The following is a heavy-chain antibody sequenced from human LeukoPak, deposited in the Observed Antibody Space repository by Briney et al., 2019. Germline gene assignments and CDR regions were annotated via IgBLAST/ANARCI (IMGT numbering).Heavy chain of an antibody. CDR2: IFIHGDET. J-gene: IGHJ4*02. CDR3: AKHTGGILDY. D-gene: IGHD1-14*01. V-gene: IGHV3-23*01. CDR1: GFTFSSYA. Sequence: GSLRLSCAASGFTFSSYAMSWVRQAPGKGLEWVSGIFIHGDETYHAESVKGRFPTSRDNSKSTLYLQMNSLRADHTAVYYCAKHTGGILDYWGQGTLVTVSS.